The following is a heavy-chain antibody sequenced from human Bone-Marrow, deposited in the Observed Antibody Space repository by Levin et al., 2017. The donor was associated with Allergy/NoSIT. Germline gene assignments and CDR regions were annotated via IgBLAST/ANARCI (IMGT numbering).Heavy chain of an antibody. CDR2: ISGNGDAT. CDR1: GFTFSTYA. CDR3: AKGVITTSSRRGLDV. D-gene: IGHD3-22*01. Sequence: PGGSLRLSCAASGFTFSTYAMAWVRQAPGKGLEWVSSISGNGDATNNADSVQGRFTISRDNSRDTLYLQMNSLTAEDTAVYHCAKGVITTSSRRGLDVWGQGTTVTVSS. V-gene: IGHV3-23*01. J-gene: IGHJ6*02.